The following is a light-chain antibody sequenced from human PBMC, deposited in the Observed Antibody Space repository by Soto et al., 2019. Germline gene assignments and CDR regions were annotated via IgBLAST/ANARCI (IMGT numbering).Light chain of an antibody. CDR3: SSYTSSGLRYV. J-gene: IGLJ1*01. CDR1: SSDVPGYHY. V-gene: IGLV2-14*01. Sequence: QSVLTHPASVSGSPGEPYTISCTGTSSDVPGYHYVSWYQQQPGKAPKLMIDEVSNRPSGVSNRFSGSKSGNTASLKISGLQAEGEADYYCSSYTSSGLRYVWGTGTQV. CDR2: EVS.